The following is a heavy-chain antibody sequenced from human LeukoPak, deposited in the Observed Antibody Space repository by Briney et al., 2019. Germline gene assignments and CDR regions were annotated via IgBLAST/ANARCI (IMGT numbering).Heavy chain of an antibody. CDR3: ARTGYSSGWYGSFDI. V-gene: IGHV5-51*01. CDR1: GYSFTNYW. J-gene: IGHJ3*02. D-gene: IGHD6-19*01. Sequence: GESLKISCKGSGYSFTNYWIGWVRQMSGKGLEWMGIIYPGDSDTRYSPSFQGQVTISADKSIITAYLQWSSLKASDTAMYYCARTGYSSGWYGSFDIWGQGTLATVSS. CDR2: IYPGDSDT.